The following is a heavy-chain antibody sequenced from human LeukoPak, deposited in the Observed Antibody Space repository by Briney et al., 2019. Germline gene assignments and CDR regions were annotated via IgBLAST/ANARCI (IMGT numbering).Heavy chain of an antibody. Sequence: PSETLSLTCTVSGGSISSYYWSWIRQPPGKGLEWIGEINHSGSTNYNPSLKSRVTISVDTSKNQFSLKLSSVTAADTAVYYCARDYRSGWLYWGQGTLVTVSS. CDR3: ARDYRSGWLY. D-gene: IGHD6-19*01. V-gene: IGHV4-34*01. CDR2: INHSGST. CDR1: GGSISSYY. J-gene: IGHJ4*02.